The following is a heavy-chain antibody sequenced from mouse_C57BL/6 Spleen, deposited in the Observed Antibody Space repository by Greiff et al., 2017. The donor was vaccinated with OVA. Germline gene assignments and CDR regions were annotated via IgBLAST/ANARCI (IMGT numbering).Heavy chain of an antibody. CDR1: GFNIKDDY. V-gene: IGHV14-4*01. CDR2: IDPENGDT. Sequence: EVKLVESGAELVRPGASVKLSCTASGFNIKDDYMHWVKQRPEQGLEWIGWIDPENGDTEYASKFQGKATITADTSSNTAYLQLSSLTSEDTAVYYCTSGITTVVERDFDVWGTGTTVTVSS. J-gene: IGHJ1*03. D-gene: IGHD1-1*01. CDR3: TSGITTVVERDFDV.